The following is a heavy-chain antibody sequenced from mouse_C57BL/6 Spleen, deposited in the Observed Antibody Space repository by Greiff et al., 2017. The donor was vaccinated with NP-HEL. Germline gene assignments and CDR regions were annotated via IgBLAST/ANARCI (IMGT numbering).Heavy chain of an antibody. J-gene: IGHJ1*03. V-gene: IGHV1-64*01. CDR3: AILGRGYFEV. CDR2: IHPNSGST. CDR1: GYTFTSYW. Sequence: QVQLQQSGTVLARPGASVKMSCKTSGYTFTSYWMHWVKQRPGQGLEWIGMIHPNSGSTNYNEKFKSKATLTVDKSSSTAYMQLSSLTSEDSAVYYCAILGRGYFEVWGTGTTVTVSS. D-gene: IGHD4-1*01.